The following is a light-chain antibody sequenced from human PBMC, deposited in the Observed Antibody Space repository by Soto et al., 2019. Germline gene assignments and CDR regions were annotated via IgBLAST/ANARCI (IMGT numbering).Light chain of an antibody. CDR2: GAS. J-gene: IGKJ1*01. CDR1: QGVSSSY. Sequence: EIGVTQSPATLSLYQGERATLSCRASQGVSSSYLAWYKQKPGQAPRLLIYGASSRVTDTPDRFSGSGSGTDFTLTISRLEADDVAGYYYQQDGSSQPFGQGTKVEIK. CDR3: QQDGSSQP. V-gene: IGKV3-20*01.